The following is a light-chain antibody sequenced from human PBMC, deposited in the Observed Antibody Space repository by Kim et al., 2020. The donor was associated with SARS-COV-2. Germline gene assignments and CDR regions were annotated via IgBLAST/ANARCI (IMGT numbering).Light chain of an antibody. CDR2: EAS. V-gene: IGKV1-5*03. CDR3: QQYRSYPWT. Sequence: AFVGDRVTITCRASRSIAGLLAWYQQKPGQAPKLLIYEASTLKSGVPSRFTGSGSGTEFTLTTSSLQPDDFATYYCQQYRSYPWTFGQGTKVDIK. J-gene: IGKJ1*01. CDR1: RSIAGL.